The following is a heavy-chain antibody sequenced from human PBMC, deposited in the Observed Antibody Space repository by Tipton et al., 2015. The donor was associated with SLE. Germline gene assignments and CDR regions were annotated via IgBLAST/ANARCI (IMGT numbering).Heavy chain of an antibody. CDR2: IYYSGST. CDR3: ARDRPQLTSCTTGTTCYEEGFDY. Sequence: TLSLTCTVSGGSISSSSYYWGWIRQPPGRGLEWIGSIYYSGSTYYNPTLKSRVTISVDTSKNQFSQKLTSVTAAGTAVYYCARDRPQLTSCTTGTTCYEEGFDYWGQGALVTVSS. D-gene: IGHD1-1*01. J-gene: IGHJ4*02. V-gene: IGHV4-39*02. CDR1: GGSISSSSYY.